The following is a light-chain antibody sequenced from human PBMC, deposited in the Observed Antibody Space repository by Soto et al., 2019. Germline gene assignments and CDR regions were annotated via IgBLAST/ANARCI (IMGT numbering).Light chain of an antibody. J-gene: IGLJ3*02. CDR2: GDT. V-gene: IGLV1-40*01. Sequence: QSVLTQPPSVSGAPGQRVTISCTGSSSNIGAGYDVHWYQQLPGTAPKLLISGDTNRLSGVPDRFSGSKSGTSASLAITGLRAEDEADYYCQSFDSSLSGWLFGGGTKLTVL. CDR1: SSNIGAGYD. CDR3: QSFDSSLSGWL.